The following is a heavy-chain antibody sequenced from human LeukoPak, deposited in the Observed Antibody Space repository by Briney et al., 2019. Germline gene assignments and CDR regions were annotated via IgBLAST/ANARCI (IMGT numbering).Heavy chain of an antibody. D-gene: IGHD2-8*02. CDR3: ARHYTGGSIDS. CDR1: GFTFDDYD. Sequence: PGRPLRLSCAASGFTFDDYDMHWVRQPPGKGLEWVSGISGKSGSIAYADSARGRFTVSRDNAKNSLYLQMNSLRVEDTALYYCARHYTGGSIDSWGQGTLVTVSS. CDR2: ISGKSGSI. V-gene: IGHV3-9*01. J-gene: IGHJ4*02.